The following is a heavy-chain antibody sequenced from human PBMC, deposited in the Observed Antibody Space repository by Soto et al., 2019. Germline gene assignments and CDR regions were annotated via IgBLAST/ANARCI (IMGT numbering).Heavy chain of an antibody. D-gene: IGHD1-26*01. V-gene: IGHV4-4*02. CDR3: ARVSGSYYYGMDV. J-gene: IGHJ6*02. CDR2: IYHSGST. Sequence: LSLTCAGSGGSISSSNWWSWVRQPPGKGLEWIGEIYHSGSTNYNPSLKSRVTISVDKSKNQFSLKLSSVTAADTAVYYCARVSGSYYYGMDVWGQGTTVTVS. CDR1: GGSISSSNW.